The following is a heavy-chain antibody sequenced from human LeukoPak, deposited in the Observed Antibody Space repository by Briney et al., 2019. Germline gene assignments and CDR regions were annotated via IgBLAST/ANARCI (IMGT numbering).Heavy chain of an antibody. Sequence: SETLSLTCTVSGGSISSYYWSWIRQPPGKGLEWIGYIYYSGSTNYNPSLKSRVTISVDTSKNQFSLKLSSVTAADTAVYYCARDAGGYSYATNWFDPWGQGTLVTVSS. V-gene: IGHV4-59*01. CDR1: GGSISSYY. CDR3: ARDAGGYSYATNWFDP. J-gene: IGHJ5*02. CDR2: IYYSGST. D-gene: IGHD5-18*01.